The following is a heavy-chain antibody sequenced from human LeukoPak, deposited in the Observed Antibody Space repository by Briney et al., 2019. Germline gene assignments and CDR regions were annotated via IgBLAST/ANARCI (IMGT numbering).Heavy chain of an antibody. CDR1: GFTFSTYA. CDR3: AKGCCPIDY. D-gene: IGHD2-8*01. CDR2: ISGGGGST. J-gene: IGHJ4*02. Sequence: GGSLRLSCAASGFTFSTYAMSWVRQAPGKGLEWVSAISGGGGSTYYADSVEGRFTISRDNSKNTLYLQMNSLRAEDTAVYFCAKGCCPIDYWGQGTLVTVSS. V-gene: IGHV3-23*01.